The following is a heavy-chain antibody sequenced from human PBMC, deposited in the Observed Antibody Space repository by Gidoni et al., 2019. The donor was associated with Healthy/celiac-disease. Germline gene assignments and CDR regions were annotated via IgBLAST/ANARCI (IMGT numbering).Heavy chain of an antibody. CDR3: ARDHGEQQLEYYYYYGMDV. V-gene: IGHV3-21*01. Sequence: EVQLVESGGGLVKPGGSLRLSCEASGFPFSSYSMNWVRQGPGKGLEWVSSIRSSSSYIYYAVSVKGRFTIARDNAKNSLYLQMNSLRAEDTAVYYCARDHGEQQLEYYYYYGMDVWGQGTTVTVSS. D-gene: IGHD6-13*01. CDR1: GFPFSSYS. CDR2: IRSSSSYI. J-gene: IGHJ6*02.